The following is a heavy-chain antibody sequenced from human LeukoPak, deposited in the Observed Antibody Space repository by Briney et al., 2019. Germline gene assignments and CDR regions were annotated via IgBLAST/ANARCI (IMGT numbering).Heavy chain of an antibody. CDR2: IYKGGTT. D-gene: IGHD3-9*01. V-gene: IGHV3-53*01. Sequence: GGSMRLSCEASGFPVGSYYLTWVRQAPGKGLEWVSAIYKGGTTYYADSVKGRFTVSRDNSKNSFSLQMNSLSADDTAVYYCARGSGDILTGYSGRDVWGQGTTVTVSS. CDR1: GFPVGSYY. CDR3: ARGSGDILTGYSGRDV. J-gene: IGHJ6*02.